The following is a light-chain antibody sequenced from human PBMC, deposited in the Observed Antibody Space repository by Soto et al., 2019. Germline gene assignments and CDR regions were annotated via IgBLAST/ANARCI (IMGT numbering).Light chain of an antibody. J-gene: IGKJ1*01. Sequence: EIVLTQSPGTLSLSPGERATLSCRASQSVADNYLAWYQQKPGQAPSLLIFAASRRATGIPDTFSGSGSGTDFTLTITRLEPEDFALYYCQQYGHSPRTFGQGTRVEIK. CDR2: AAS. V-gene: IGKV3-20*01. CDR3: QQYGHSPRT. CDR1: QSVADNY.